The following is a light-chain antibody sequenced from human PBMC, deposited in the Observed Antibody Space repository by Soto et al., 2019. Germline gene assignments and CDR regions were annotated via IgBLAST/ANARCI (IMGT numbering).Light chain of an antibody. Sequence: DIQMIQSPSSLSASVGDRVSITCRASQSISSYVNWYQHKPGKAPRLLIFAASSLQSGVPSRFSGSGSGTDFTLTINSLQADDFATYYCQESYRTPFTFGPGTKVDLK. CDR3: QESYRTPFT. CDR2: AAS. J-gene: IGKJ3*01. CDR1: QSISSY. V-gene: IGKV1-39*01.